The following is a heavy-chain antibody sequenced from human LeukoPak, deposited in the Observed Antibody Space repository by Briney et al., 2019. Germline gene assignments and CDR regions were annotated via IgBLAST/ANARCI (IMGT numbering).Heavy chain of an antibody. V-gene: IGHV3-74*01. CDR2: IKSDESSA. D-gene: IGHD6-19*01. J-gene: IGHJ4*02. Sequence: GGSLRLSCAASGFSVSSYWMHWVRQAPGKALVWVSRIKSDESSASYADSVKGRFTISRDNAKNTLYLQMNSLRDEDTAVYHCARGSRSGNSLGPIDFWGQGTLVTVSS. CDR1: GFSVSSYW. CDR3: ARGSRSGNSLGPIDF.